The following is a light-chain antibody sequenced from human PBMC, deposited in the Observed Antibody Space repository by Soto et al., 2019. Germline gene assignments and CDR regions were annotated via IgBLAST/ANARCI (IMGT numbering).Light chain of an antibody. CDR1: SSDVGGYNY. Sequence: QSALTQPPSASGSPGQSVTISCTGTSSDVGGYNYVSWYQQHPGKAPKLIIYEVTKRPSGVPDRFSGSKSGNTASLTVSGLQAEDEAHYYCSSHAGIINVVFGGGTKLTVL. CDR3: SSHAGIINVV. V-gene: IGLV2-8*01. J-gene: IGLJ3*02. CDR2: EVT.